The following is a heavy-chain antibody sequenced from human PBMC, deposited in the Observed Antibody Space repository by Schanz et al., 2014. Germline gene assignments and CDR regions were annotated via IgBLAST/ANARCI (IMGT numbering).Heavy chain of an antibody. V-gene: IGHV1-3*01. CDR3: ARGGGPEDVFDI. Sequence: QVQLIQSGAEVKKPGASVKVSCKASGGTFSSDTFSWVRQAPGQRLEWMGWINAGTGNTKYSHRFQGRVTITRDTSATTAYMELSSLRSEDTAVYYCARGGGPEDVFDIWGQGTILTVSS. CDR2: INAGTGNT. D-gene: IGHD5-12*01. J-gene: IGHJ3*02. CDR1: GGTFSSDT.